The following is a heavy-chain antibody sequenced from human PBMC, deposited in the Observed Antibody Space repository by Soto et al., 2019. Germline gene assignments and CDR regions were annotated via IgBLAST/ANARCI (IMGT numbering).Heavy chain of an antibody. D-gene: IGHD5-12*01. J-gene: IGHJ4*02. CDR2: ISAYNGNR. V-gene: IGHV1-18*01. CDR1: GYSFTSYG. Sequence: QVQLVQSGAEVKKPGASVKVSCKASGYSFTSYGISWVRQAPGQGLEWMGWISAYNGNRKYAQKFQGRVTMTTDTSTSTADTELRSLRSDDTAVYYCAIDLGGFPDYWGQGTLVTVSS. CDR3: AIDLGGFPDY.